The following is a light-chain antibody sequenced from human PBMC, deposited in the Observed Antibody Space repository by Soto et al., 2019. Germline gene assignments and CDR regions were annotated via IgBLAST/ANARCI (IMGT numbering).Light chain of an antibody. CDR3: AARDDRLNGHV. CDR2: SDT. Sequence: QSVLTQPPSLSATPGQRVTISCSGGGSNVGSNGVEWFQQLPGAAPQLLIYSDTERPSGVPDRFSGSRAGNSASLAISGLQSEDEADYYCAARDDRLNGHVFGTGTKVTVX. V-gene: IGLV1-44*01. J-gene: IGLJ1*01. CDR1: GSNVGSNG.